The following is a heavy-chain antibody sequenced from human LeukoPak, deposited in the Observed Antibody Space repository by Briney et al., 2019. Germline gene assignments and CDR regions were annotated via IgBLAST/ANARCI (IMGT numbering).Heavy chain of an antibody. CDR3: AREGLYGADY. CDR2: IYYSGST. J-gene: IGHJ4*02. D-gene: IGHD4-17*01. CDR1: GGSISSGGYY. V-gene: IGHV4-31*03. Sequence: SETLSLTCTVSGGSISSGGYYWSWIRQHPGKGLEWIGYIYYSGSTYYNPSLKSRVTISVDTSKNQFSLKLSSVTAADTAVYYCAREGLYGADYWGQGTLVTVSS.